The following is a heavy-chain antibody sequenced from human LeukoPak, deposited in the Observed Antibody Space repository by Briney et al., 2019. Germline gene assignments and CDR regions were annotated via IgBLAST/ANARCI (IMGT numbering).Heavy chain of an antibody. CDR2: IDHSDAYT. CDR1: GYSFTSYW. J-gene: IGHJ4*02. Sequence: GASLKISSEGSGYSFTSYWISWVRQLPGEGLEWVGRIDHSDAYTNYSPSFQSHVTISDDKSISTAYLQWSSLKAADTAMYYCARHRYCSGGSCYFDYWGQGTMVTVSS. V-gene: IGHV5-10-1*01. CDR3: ARHRYCSGGSCYFDY. D-gene: IGHD2-15*01.